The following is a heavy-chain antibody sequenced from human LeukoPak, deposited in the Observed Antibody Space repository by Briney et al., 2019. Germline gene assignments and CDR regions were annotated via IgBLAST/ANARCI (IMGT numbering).Heavy chain of an antibody. J-gene: IGHJ6*02. D-gene: IGHD3-3*01. V-gene: IGHV3-23*01. Sequence: PGGSLRLSCAASGFTFSSYAMSWVRQAPGKGLEWVSAISGSGGSTYYADSVKGRFTISRDNSKNTLYLQMNSLRAEDTAVYYCAKVSVWSGYYSGMDVRGQGTTVTVSS. CDR3: AKVSVWSGYYSGMDV. CDR2: ISGSGGST. CDR1: GFTFSSYA.